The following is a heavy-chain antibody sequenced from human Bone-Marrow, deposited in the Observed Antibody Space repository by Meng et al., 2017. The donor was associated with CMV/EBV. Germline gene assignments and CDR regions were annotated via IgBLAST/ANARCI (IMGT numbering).Heavy chain of an antibody. CDR2: IIPILGIA. J-gene: IGHJ3*02. Sequence: SVKVSCKASGGTFSSYAISWVRQAPGQGLEWMGGIIPILGIANYAQKFQGRVTITADKSTSTAYMELSSLRSEDTAVYYCASASYYYDSSGYSELDAFEIWGQGTMVTVSS. CDR1: GGTFSSYA. D-gene: IGHD3-22*01. CDR3: ASASYYYDSSGYSELDAFEI. V-gene: IGHV1-69*10.